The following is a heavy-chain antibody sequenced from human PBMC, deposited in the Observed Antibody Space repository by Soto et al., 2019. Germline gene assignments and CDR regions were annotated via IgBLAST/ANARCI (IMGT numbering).Heavy chain of an antibody. CDR2: ISGSGGST. J-gene: IGHJ6*02. CDR1: GFTFSSYA. D-gene: IGHD3-3*01. Sequence: GGSLRLSCAASGFTFSSYAMSWVRQAPGKGLEWVSAISGSGGSTYYADSVKGRFTISRDNSKNTLYLQMNSLRAEDTAVYYCAKESPPYDYWWPRGPGGMDVWGQGTTVTVSS. CDR3: AKESPPYDYWWPRGPGGMDV. V-gene: IGHV3-23*01.